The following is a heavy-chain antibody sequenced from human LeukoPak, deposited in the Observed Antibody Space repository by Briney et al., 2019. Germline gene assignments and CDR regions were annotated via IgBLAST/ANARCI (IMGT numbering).Heavy chain of an antibody. CDR2: ISGYNGNT. D-gene: IGHD3-10*01. CDR1: GYTLTSCG. CDR3: ARDPAFRGAQMEY. J-gene: IGHJ4*02. Sequence: GASVKVSCKASGYTLTSCGFSWVRQAPGQGLEWMGWISGYNGNTNYAQNLQGRVTMTIDTSTSTAYMELRSLRSDDTAVYYCARDPAFRGAQMEYWGQGTLVTVSS. V-gene: IGHV1-18*01.